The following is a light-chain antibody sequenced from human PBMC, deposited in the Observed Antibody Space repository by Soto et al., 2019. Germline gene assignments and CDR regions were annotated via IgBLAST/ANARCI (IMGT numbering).Light chain of an antibody. CDR1: SSNIGSNY. CDR3: AACDDSLSAFV. J-gene: IGLJ1*01. CDR2: RNN. V-gene: IGLV1-47*01. Sequence: QPVLTQPPSASGTPGQRVTISCSGSSSNIGSNYVYWYQQLPGPAPKLLIHRNNQRPSGVPDRFSGSKSGTSASLAISGLRSDDEADYYCAACDDSLSAFVFGTGTKLTVL.